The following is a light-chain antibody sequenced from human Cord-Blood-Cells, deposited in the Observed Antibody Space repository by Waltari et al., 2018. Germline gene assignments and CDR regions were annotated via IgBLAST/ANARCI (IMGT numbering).Light chain of an antibody. CDR2: DAS. CDR3: QQRSNWPWT. J-gene: IGKJ1*01. CDR1: QSVSSY. Sequence: ETVLTQSPATLSLSPGERATLSCRASQSVSSYLAWYQQKPRQAPRLLIYDASNRATGIPARFSGRGSWTDFTLTIGSLEPADFAVYYCQQRSNWPWTFGQGTKVEIK. V-gene: IGKV3-11*01.